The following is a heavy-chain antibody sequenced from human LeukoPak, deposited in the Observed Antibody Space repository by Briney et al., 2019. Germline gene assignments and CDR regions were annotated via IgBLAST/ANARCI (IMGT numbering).Heavy chain of an antibody. CDR2: MNPTTSGT. J-gene: IGHJ4*02. Sequence: ASVKVSCKASGYTFSYYIHWVRQAPGQGHEWMGTMNPTTSGTSYAQKFQGRVTVTRDTSTSTVYMELTSLRSEDTAVYYCAGEPAGTCYSDYWGQGTLVTVSS. D-gene: IGHD3-10*01. CDR1: GYTFSYY. V-gene: IGHV1-46*01. CDR3: AGEPAGTCYSDY.